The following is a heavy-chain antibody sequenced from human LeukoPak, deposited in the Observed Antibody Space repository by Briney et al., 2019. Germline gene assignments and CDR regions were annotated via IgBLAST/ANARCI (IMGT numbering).Heavy chain of an antibody. CDR3: ARVVQGFDDFEI. CDR2: IYYSGST. Sequence: SETLSLTCTVSGGSISSYYWSWIRQPPGKGLEWIGYIYYSGSTNYNPSPKSRVTISVDTSKNQFSLKLSSVTAADTAVYYCARVVQGFDDFEIWGQGTMVTVSS. D-gene: IGHD2-2*01. CDR1: GGSISSYY. V-gene: IGHV4-59*12. J-gene: IGHJ3*02.